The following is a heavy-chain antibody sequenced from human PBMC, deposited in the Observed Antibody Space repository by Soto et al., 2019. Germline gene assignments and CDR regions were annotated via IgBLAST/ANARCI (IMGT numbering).Heavy chain of an antibody. Sequence: GGSLRLSYTASGFTFGDYAMSWFRQAPGKGLEWVGFTRSKAYGGTTEYAASVKGRFTISRDDSKSIAYLQMNSLKTEDTAVYYCTRVSEDIVVVVATTHSDSPKYWGQGNLVTVSS. D-gene: IGHD2-15*01. CDR2: TRSKAYGGTT. V-gene: IGHV3-49*03. CDR3: TRVSEDIVVVVATTHSDSPKY. CDR1: GFTFGDYA. J-gene: IGHJ4*02.